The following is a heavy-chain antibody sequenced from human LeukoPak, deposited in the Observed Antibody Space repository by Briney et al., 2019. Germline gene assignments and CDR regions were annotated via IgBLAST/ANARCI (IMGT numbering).Heavy chain of an antibody. D-gene: IGHD2/OR15-2a*01. CDR3: ARESWNIEGYNWFDP. J-gene: IGHJ5*02. CDR2: TYYRSKWYN. Sequence: SQTLSLTCAISGDSVSSHSSAWNWIRQSPSRGLEWLGRTYYRSKWYNDYAVSVKSRITINPDTSKNQFSLQLNSVTPEDTAVYYCARESWNIEGYNWFDPWGQGTLVTVSS. CDR1: GDSVSSHSSA. V-gene: IGHV6-1*01.